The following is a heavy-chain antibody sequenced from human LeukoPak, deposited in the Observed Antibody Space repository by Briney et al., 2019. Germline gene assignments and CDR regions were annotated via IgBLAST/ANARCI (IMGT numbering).Heavy chain of an antibody. V-gene: IGHV1-69*06. J-gene: IGHJ6*03. D-gene: IGHD2-2*01. CDR2: IIPIFGTA. CDR3: ARVCSSTSCYEDNYYYYMDV. Sequence: ASVKVSCKASGGTFSSYAISWVRQAPGQGLEWMGGIIPIFGTANYAQKFQGRVTITADKSTSTAYMELSSLRSEDTAVYYCARVCSSTSCYEDNYYYYMDVWGKGTTVTVSS. CDR1: GGTFSSYA.